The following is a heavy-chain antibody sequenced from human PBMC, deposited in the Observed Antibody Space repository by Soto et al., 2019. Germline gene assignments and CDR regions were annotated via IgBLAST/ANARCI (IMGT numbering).Heavy chain of an antibody. CDR2: ISGSGGST. V-gene: IGHV3-23*01. CDR3: AKALNGYFHWSIDY. J-gene: IGHJ4*02. D-gene: IGHD3-9*01. CDR1: GFTFSSYA. Sequence: GGSLRLSCAASGFTFSSYAMSWVRQAPGKGLEWVSAISGSGGSTYYADSVKGRFTISRDNSKNTLYLQMNSLRAEDTAVYYCAKALNGYFHWSIDYWGQGTLVTVSS.